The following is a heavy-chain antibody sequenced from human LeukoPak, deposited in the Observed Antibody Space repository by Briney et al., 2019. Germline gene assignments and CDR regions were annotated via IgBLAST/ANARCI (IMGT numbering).Heavy chain of an antibody. J-gene: IGHJ4*02. D-gene: IGHD3-9*01. Sequence: GRSLRLSCAASGFTFSSYAMHWVRQAPGKGLEWVAVISYDGSNKYYADSVKGRFTISRDNSKNTLYLQMNSLRAEDTAVYYCARGPDYDILTGQPDYWGQGTLVTVSS. V-gene: IGHV3-30-3*01. CDR3: ARGPDYDILTGQPDY. CDR2: ISYDGSNK. CDR1: GFTFSSYA.